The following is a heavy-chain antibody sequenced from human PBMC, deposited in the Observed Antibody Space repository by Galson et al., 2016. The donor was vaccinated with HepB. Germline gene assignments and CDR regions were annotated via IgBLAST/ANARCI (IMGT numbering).Heavy chain of an antibody. CDR2: IDIAGDT. Sequence: SLRLSCAASGFIFSNYDMHWVRQVAGKGLEWVSCIDIAGDTNYPDSVKGRFTIPRNNAKNTLYLQMNSLRAEDTAVYYCARDLWRGGRIDYWGQGTLVTVSS. D-gene: IGHD4-23*01. CDR3: ARDLWRGGRIDY. CDR1: GFIFSNYD. V-gene: IGHV3-13*01. J-gene: IGHJ4*02.